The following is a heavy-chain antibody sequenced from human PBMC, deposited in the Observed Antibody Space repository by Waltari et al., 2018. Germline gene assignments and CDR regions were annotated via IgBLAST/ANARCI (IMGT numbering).Heavy chain of an antibody. V-gene: IGHV4-34*01. CDR2: INHSGST. CDR3: ARTGYSSSWYVKGPNYYFDY. D-gene: IGHD6-13*01. Sequence: QVQLQQWGAGLLKPSETLSLTCAVYGGSFSGYYWSWIRQPPGKGLEWIGEINHSGSTNYNTSLKSRVTISVDTSKNQFSLKLSSVTAADTAVYYCARTGYSSSWYVKGPNYYFDYWGQGTLVTVSS. J-gene: IGHJ4*02. CDR1: GGSFSGYY.